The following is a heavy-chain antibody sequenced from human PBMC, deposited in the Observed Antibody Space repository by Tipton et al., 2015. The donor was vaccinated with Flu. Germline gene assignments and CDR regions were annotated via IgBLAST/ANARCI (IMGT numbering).Heavy chain of an antibody. V-gene: IGHV3-33*01. CDR3: ARDAGDESGYHDAFDI. CDR2: IWYDGSNK. Sequence: SGFTFSHYGMHWVRQAPGKGLEWVALIWYDGSNKYYADSVKGRFTISRDNSKNTVYLQMDSLTAADTAVYYCARDAGDESGYHDAFDIWGQGTMVTVSS. CDR1: GFTFSHYG. D-gene: IGHD3-3*01. J-gene: IGHJ3*02.